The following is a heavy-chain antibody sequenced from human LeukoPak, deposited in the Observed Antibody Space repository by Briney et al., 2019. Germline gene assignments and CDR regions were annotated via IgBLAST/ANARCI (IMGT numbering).Heavy chain of an antibody. V-gene: IGHV1-46*01. Sequence: GASVKVSCKASGYTFTSYYMHWVRQAPGRGLEWMGIINPSGGSTSYAQKFQGRVTMTRDTSTSTVYMELSSLRSEDTAVYYCARVFYDSSAIRGFDPWGQGTLVTVSS. CDR2: INPSGGST. CDR3: ARVFYDSSAIRGFDP. CDR1: GYTFTSYY. D-gene: IGHD3-22*01. J-gene: IGHJ5*02.